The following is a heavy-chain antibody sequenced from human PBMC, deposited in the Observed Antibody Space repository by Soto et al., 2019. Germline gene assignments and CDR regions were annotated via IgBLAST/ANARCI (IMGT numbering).Heavy chain of an antibody. J-gene: IGHJ6*02. CDR3: ARQVAGLSYYYYYGMDV. Sequence: QLQLQESGPGLVKPSETLSLTCTVSGGSISSSSYYWGWIRQPPGKGLEWIGSIYYSGSTYSNPSLKSRVTRSVDTSKNQFTLKLSSVTAADTAVYYGARQVAGLSYYYYYGMDVWGQGTTVTVSS. V-gene: IGHV4-39*01. D-gene: IGHD6-19*01. CDR2: IYYSGST. CDR1: GGSISSSSYY.